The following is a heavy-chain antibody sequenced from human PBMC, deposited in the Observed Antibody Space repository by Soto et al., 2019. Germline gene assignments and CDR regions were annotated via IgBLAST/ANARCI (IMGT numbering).Heavy chain of an antibody. Sequence: SETLSLTCTVSGGSISSYYWSWIRQPPGKGLEWIGYIYYSGSTNYNPSLKSRVTISVDTSKNQFSLKLSSVTAADTAVYYCAREGSYYYDSSGYYYGWSDPWGQGTLVTVSS. D-gene: IGHD3-22*01. CDR3: AREGSYYYDSSGYYYGWSDP. J-gene: IGHJ5*02. V-gene: IGHV4-59*01. CDR1: GGSISSYY. CDR2: IYYSGST.